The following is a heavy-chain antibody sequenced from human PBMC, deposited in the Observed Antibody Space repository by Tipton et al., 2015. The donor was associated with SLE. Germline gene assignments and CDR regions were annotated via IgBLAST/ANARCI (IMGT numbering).Heavy chain of an antibody. CDR1: GYSISSAYY. Sequence: TLSLTCAVSGYSISSAYYWGWIRRPPGKGLEWIGTVYHSGSASYNPSPKSRVTISVDTSKNHFSLKLSSVTAADTAVYYCARGGAYDYWGQGKLVTVSS. J-gene: IGHJ4*02. V-gene: IGHV4-38-2*01. CDR2: VYHSGSA. D-gene: IGHD1-26*01. CDR3: ARGGAYDY.